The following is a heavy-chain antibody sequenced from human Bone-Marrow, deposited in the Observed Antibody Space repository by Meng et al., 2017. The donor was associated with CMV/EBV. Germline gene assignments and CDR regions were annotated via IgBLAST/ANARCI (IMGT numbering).Heavy chain of an antibody. CDR2: ISWNSGSI. Sequence: GGSLRLSCAASGFTFDDYAMHWVRQAPGKGLEWVSGISWNSGSIGYADSVKGRFTISRDNAKNSLYLQMNSLRAEDTALYYCARANYDFWSGPTYYYYGMDVWGQGTTVTVPS. CDR1: GFTFDDYA. V-gene: IGHV3-9*01. D-gene: IGHD3-3*01. J-gene: IGHJ6*02. CDR3: ARANYDFWSGPTYYYYGMDV.